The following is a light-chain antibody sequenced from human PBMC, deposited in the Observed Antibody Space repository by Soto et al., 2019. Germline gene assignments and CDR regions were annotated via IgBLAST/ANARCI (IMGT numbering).Light chain of an antibody. V-gene: IGKV1-5*01. Sequence: DIQMTQSPSFLSASVGDRVTINCRASRSISDWLAWYQQKPGKAPKLLIFDASSLQSGVPSRFSGSGSGTEFTLTISSLQPDDFATYYCLQYESYSWAFGQGTKVDI. J-gene: IGKJ1*01. CDR1: RSISDW. CDR3: LQYESYSWA. CDR2: DAS.